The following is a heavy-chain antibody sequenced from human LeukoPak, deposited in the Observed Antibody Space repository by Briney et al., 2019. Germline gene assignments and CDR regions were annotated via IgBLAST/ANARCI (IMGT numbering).Heavy chain of an antibody. CDR2: INSDGSTT. Sequence: PGGSLRLSCEASGFTFTTYWMHWVRHAPGKGLVWVSLINSDGSTTNYADSVQGRFTISRDNAKNTLYLQMNSLRAEDTAVYYCAKLGKGRFLEWFDYWGQGTLVTVSS. V-gene: IGHV3-74*01. J-gene: IGHJ4*02. D-gene: IGHD3-3*01. CDR1: GFTFTTYW. CDR3: AKLGKGRFLEWFDY.